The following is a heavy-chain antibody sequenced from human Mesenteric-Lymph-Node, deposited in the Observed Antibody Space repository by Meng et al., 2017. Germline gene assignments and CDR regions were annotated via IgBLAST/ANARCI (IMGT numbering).Heavy chain of an antibody. D-gene: IGHD3-10*01. CDR2: MFYSGST. V-gene: IGHV4-59*02. J-gene: IGHJ4*02. CDR1: GDSVSNSF. Sequence: SETLSLTCTVSGDSVSNSFCTWIRQPPGKGLEWIGYMFYSGSTNYNPSLKSRVTISVDTSKNQFSLKLSSVTAADTAVYYCARTRIEAGSFDYWGQGTLVTVSS. CDR3: ARTRIEAGSFDY.